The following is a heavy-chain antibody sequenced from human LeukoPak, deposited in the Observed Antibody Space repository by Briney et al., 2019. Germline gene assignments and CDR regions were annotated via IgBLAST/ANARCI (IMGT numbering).Heavy chain of an antibody. Sequence: ASVKVSCKASGYTFIDYYMHWVRQAPGQGLEWMGVINPRGGSTTYAQRFQGRVTMTRDTSTRTLYMELSSLRSDDTAVYYCAKEDTAIIFDYWGQGTLVTVSS. D-gene: IGHD5-18*01. V-gene: IGHV1-46*01. CDR1: GYTFIDYY. CDR3: AKEDTAIIFDY. CDR2: INPRGGST. J-gene: IGHJ4*02.